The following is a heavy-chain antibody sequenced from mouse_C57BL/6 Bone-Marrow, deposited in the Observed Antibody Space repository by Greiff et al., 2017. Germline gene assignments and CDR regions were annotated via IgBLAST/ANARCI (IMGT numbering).Heavy chain of an antibody. CDR2: IYPRDGST. J-gene: IGHJ3*01. D-gene: IGHD1-1*01. V-gene: IGHV1-85*01. CDR1: GYTFTSYD. CDR3: ARSGGYYYGSSSPWFAY. Sequence: VKLMESGPELVKPGASVKLSCKASGYTFTSYDINWVKQRPGQGLEWIGWIYPRDGSTKYNEKFKGKATLTVDTSSSTAYMELHSLTSEDSAVYFCARSGGYYYGSSSPWFAYWGQGTLVTVSA.